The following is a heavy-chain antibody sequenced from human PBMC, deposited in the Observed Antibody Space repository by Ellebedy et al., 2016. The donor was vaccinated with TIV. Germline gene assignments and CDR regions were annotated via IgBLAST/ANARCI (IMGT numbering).Heavy chain of an antibody. Sequence: ASVKVSXXASGYTFTSYDINWVRQATGQGLEWMGWMNPNSGNTGYAQKFQGRVTMTRDTSTSTVYMELSSLRSEDTAVYYCARDGYDSSGPHAYYYYGMDVWGQGTTVTVSS. CDR1: GYTFTSYD. CDR3: ARDGYDSSGPHAYYYYGMDV. D-gene: IGHD3-22*01. J-gene: IGHJ6*02. CDR2: MNPNSGNT. V-gene: IGHV1-8*01.